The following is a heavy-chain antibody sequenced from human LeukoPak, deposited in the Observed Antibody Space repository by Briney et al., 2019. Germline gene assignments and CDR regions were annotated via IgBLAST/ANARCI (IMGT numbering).Heavy chain of an antibody. CDR1: GFTFSSYW. Sequence: GGSLRLSCAASGFTFSSYWMSWVRQAPGKGLEWVANIKQDGSEEYYVDSAKGRFTISRDNAKNSLYLQMNSLRAEDTAVYYCARVLIGRWLHKSVHFDYWGQGTLVTVSS. CDR2: IKQDGSEE. J-gene: IGHJ4*02. V-gene: IGHV3-7*01. D-gene: IGHD5-24*01. CDR3: ARVLIGRWLHKSVHFDY.